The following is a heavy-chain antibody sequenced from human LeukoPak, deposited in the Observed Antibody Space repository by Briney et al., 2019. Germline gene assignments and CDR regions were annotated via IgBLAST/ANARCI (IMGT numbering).Heavy chain of an antibody. Sequence: GGSLRLSCAASEFSVGSNYMTWVRQAPGKGLEWVSLIYSGGSTYYADSVKGRFTISRDNSKNTLYLQMNSLRAEDTAVYYCARARIAGNWFDPWGQGTLVTVSS. J-gene: IGHJ5*02. D-gene: IGHD1-14*01. CDR3: ARARIAGNWFDP. CDR1: EFSVGSNY. V-gene: IGHV3-66*01. CDR2: IYSGGST.